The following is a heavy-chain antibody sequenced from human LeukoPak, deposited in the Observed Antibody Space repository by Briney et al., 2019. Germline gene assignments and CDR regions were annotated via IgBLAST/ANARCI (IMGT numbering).Heavy chain of an antibody. CDR1: GFTFSSYA. Sequence: GGSLRLSCAASGFTFSSYAMHWVRQAPGKGLEWVAVISYDGSNKYYADSVKGRFTISRDNSKNTLYLQMNSLRAGDTAVYYCARDRFVVVPAAPPGRFDPWGQGTLVTVSS. J-gene: IGHJ5*02. D-gene: IGHD2-2*01. CDR2: ISYDGSNK. CDR3: ARDRFVVVPAAPPGRFDP. V-gene: IGHV3-30-3*01.